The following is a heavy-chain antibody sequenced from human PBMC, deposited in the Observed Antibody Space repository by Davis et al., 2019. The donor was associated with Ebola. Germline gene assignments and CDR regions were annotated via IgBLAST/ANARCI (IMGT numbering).Heavy chain of an antibody. V-gene: IGHV1-18*01. CDR3: ARDGRAPRMLYGMDV. D-gene: IGHD1-1*01. CDR2: INGYNGNT. Sequence: ASVKVSCKTFGYTFSSYGISWVRQAPGQGLEWMGWINGYNGNTNYAQSLQGRVTMTTDTSPSTAYMELRSLRSDDTAVYYCARDGRAPRMLYGMDVWGQGTTVTVSS. J-gene: IGHJ6*02. CDR1: GYTFSSYG.